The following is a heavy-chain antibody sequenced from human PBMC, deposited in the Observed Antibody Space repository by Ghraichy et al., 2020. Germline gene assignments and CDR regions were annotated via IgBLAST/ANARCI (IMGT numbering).Heavy chain of an antibody. CDR2: IYYSGNT. CDR1: GGSIISGDYY. D-gene: IGHD3-3*01. Sequence: SETLSLTCTVSGGSIISGDYYWSWIRQPPGKGLEWIGYIYYSGNTYYKSSLKSRTTISVDTSQNHFSLKLTPVTAADTAVYFCARERVIWCGSHRGMDVWGQGTTVTVSS. J-gene: IGHJ6*02. V-gene: IGHV4-30-4*01. CDR3: ARERVIWCGSHRGMDV.